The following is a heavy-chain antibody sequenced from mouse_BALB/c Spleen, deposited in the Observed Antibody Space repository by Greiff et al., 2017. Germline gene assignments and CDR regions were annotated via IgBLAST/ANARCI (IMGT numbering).Heavy chain of an antibody. J-gene: IGHJ3*01. CDR1: GYAFTNYL. CDR2: INPGSGGT. Sequence: VQLQQSGAELVRPGTSVKVSCKASGYAFTNYLIEWVKQRPGQGLEWIGVINPGSGGTNYNEKFKGKATLTADKSSSTAYMQLSSLTSDDSAVYFCARSGYYGSSSWFAYWGQGTLVTVSA. D-gene: IGHD1-1*01. V-gene: IGHV1-54*01. CDR3: ARSGYYGSSSWFAY.